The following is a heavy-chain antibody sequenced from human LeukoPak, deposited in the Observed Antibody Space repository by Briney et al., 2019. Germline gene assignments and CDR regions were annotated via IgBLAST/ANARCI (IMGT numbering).Heavy chain of an antibody. D-gene: IGHD3-10*01. CDR2: ISAYNGNT. CDR1: GYTFTSYG. J-gene: IGHJ6*03. V-gene: IGHV1-18*01. Sequence: ASVKVSCKASGYTFTSYGISWVRQAPGQGLEWMGWISAYNGNTNYAQKLQGRVTMTTDTSTSTAYMELRSLRSDDTAVYYCARDKGSGSYHFYYYYYMDVWGKGTTVTISS. CDR3: ARDKGSGSYHFYYYYYMDV.